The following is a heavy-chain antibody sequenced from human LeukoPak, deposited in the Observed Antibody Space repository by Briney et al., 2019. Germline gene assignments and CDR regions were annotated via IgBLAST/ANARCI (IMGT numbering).Heavy chain of an antibody. CDR1: GGSISSSSYY. CDR2: IYYSGST. D-gene: IGHD6-19*01. V-gene: IGHV4-39*01. CDR3: ARHSQLSVAGTVGY. J-gene: IGHJ4*02. Sequence: SETLSLTCTVSGGSISSSSYYWGWIRQPPGKGLEWIGSIYYSGSTYYNPSLKRRATISVDSSKTQYSLKLSLVTAADTALYYCARHSQLSVAGTVGYWGQGTLVTVSS.